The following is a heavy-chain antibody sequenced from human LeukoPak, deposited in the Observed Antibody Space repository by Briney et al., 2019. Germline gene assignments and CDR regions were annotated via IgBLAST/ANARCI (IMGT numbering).Heavy chain of an antibody. CDR3: ARDKDGERRGWHVED. V-gene: IGHV3-48*04. Sequence: PGGSLRLSCAASGFTFSNYDMTWVRQAPGKGLEWVSYISSSSSTIYYADSVKGRFTISRDNAKNSLYLQMNSLRAEDTAMYYCARDKDGERRGWHVEDWGQGTLVTVSS. CDR1: GFTFSNYD. D-gene: IGHD6-19*01. J-gene: IGHJ4*02. CDR2: ISSSSSTI.